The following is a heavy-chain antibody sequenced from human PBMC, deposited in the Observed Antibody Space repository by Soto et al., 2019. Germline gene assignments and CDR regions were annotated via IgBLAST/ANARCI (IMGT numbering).Heavy chain of an antibody. CDR2: IRSKAYGGTT. CDR3: TRDWKRGSYYETSPDAFDI. CDR1: GFTFGYYV. D-gene: IGHD1-26*01. V-gene: IGHV3-49*04. Sequence: EVQLVESGGGLVQPGRSLRLSCTASGFTFGYYVMSWVRQAPGKGLEWVGFIRSKAYGGTTEYAASVKGRFTISRDDSKSIAYLQMNSLKTEYTAVYYCTRDWKRGSYYETSPDAFDIWGQGPMVTVSP. J-gene: IGHJ3*02.